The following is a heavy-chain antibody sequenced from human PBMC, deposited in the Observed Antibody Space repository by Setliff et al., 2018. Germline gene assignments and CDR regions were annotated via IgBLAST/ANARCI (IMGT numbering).Heavy chain of an antibody. J-gene: IGHJ4*02. D-gene: IGHD6-25*01. CDR1: GDSMNDNH. CDR2: IYTSGGT. Sequence: SETLSLTCTVSGDSMNDNHWTWMRQPPGKGLEWIGYIYTSGGTNYNPSLKSRVTISVDMTENQFSLILRSVVAADTAVYYCARGVSGVSWTPRYWGRGTLVTVSS. V-gene: IGHV4-4*08. CDR3: ARGVSGVSWTPRY.